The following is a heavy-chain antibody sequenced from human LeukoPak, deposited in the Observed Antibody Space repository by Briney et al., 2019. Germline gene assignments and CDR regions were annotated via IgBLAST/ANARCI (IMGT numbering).Heavy chain of an antibody. D-gene: IGHD3-3*01. J-gene: IGHJ6*03. CDR2: IYYSGST. V-gene: IGHV4-39*07. CDR1: GGSISSSGYY. Sequence: SETLSLTCTVSGGSISSSGYYWGWIRQPPGKGLEWIGSIYYSGSTYYNPSLKSRVTISVDTSKNQFSMKLSSVTAADTAVYYCARGSDFWSGYYPDYYYYYMDVWGKGTTVTVSS. CDR3: ARGSDFWSGYYPDYYYYYMDV.